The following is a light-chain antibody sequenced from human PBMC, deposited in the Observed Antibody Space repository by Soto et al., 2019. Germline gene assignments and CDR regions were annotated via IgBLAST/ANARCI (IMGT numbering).Light chain of an antibody. CDR2: STG. Sequence: QTVVTQEPSLTVSPGGTVTLTCASGTGAVTSGYYPNWFQQKPGQAPRALIYSTGNKHSWTPARFSGSLLGGKAALTLSGVQPEDEAEYYCLLYYGGAQVFGGGTKLTVL. J-gene: IGLJ2*01. V-gene: IGLV7-43*01. CDR3: LLYYGGAQV. CDR1: TGAVTSGYY.